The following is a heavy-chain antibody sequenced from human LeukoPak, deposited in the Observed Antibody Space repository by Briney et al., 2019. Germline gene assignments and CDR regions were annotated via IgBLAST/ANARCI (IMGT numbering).Heavy chain of an antibody. CDR1: GLSFGFYA. Sequence: GGSLRLSCAASGLSFGFYAMSWVRRAPGKGLVWFSSISGGGAGTYYADSVRGRFTISRHNSKNTLYLHMDSLRAEDTALYYCAKDFVRYNIQFDYWGQGALVTVSS. CDR2: ISGGGAGT. J-gene: IGHJ4*02. CDR3: AKDFVRYNIQFDY. V-gene: IGHV3-23*01. D-gene: IGHD1-14*01.